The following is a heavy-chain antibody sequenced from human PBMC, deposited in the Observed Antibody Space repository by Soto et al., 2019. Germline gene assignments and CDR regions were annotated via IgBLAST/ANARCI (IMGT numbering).Heavy chain of an antibody. CDR3: ARQNYDYIWGTYRPHYFDY. CDR2: IYYSGST. CDR1: GGSISSSSYY. D-gene: IGHD3-16*02. V-gene: IGHV4-39*01. J-gene: IGHJ4*02. Sequence: QVQLQESGPGLVKPSETLSLTCAVSGGSISSSSYYWGWIRQPPGKGLEWIGSIYYSGSTYYNPSLKSRVTISVDTSKNQFSLKLRSVTAADTAVYNCARQNYDYIWGTYRPHYFDYWGQGTLVTVSS.